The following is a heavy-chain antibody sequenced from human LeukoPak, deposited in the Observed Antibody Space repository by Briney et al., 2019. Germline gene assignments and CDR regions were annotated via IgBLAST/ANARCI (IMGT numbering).Heavy chain of an antibody. V-gene: IGHV4-59*06. CDR1: GVSISAYY. Sequence: SETLSLTCTVSGVSISAYYWSWIRQPPGKGLEWIGYIYDSGSTYYNPSLKSRVSISVDTSKNQFSLKLSSVTAADTAVYFCARGYNSGWRFDFWGQGTLVTVSS. CDR3: ARGYNSGWRFDF. CDR2: IYDSGST. J-gene: IGHJ4*02. D-gene: IGHD6-19*01.